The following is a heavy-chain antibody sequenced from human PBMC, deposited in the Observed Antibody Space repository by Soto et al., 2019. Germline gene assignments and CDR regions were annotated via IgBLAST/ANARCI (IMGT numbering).Heavy chain of an antibody. J-gene: IGHJ4*02. CDR2: ISYDGSNK. CDR1: GFTFSSYA. Sequence: QVQLVESGGGVVQPGRSLRLSCAASGFTFSSYAMHWVRQAPGKGLEWVAVISYDGSNKYYADSVKGRFTISRDNSKNSRYLQMNSLRAEDTAVYYCAREGSSWNYYDSSGYYPLDYWGQGTLVTVSS. V-gene: IGHV3-30-3*01. D-gene: IGHD3-22*01. CDR3: AREGSSWNYYDSSGYYPLDY.